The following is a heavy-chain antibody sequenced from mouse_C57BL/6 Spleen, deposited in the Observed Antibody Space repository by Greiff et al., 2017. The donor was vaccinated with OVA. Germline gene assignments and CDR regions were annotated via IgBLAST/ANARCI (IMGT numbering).Heavy chain of an antibody. CDR1: GYTFTSYG. CDR3: ARRGNWVAWFAY. D-gene: IGHD4-1*01. CDR2: IYPRSGNT. J-gene: IGHJ3*01. Sequence: QVQLQQSGAELARPGASVKLSCKASGYTFTSYGISWVKQRTGQGLEWIGEIYPRSGNTYYNEKFKGKATLTADKSSSTAYMELRSLTSEDSAVYFCARRGNWVAWFAYWGQGTLVTVSA. V-gene: IGHV1-81*01.